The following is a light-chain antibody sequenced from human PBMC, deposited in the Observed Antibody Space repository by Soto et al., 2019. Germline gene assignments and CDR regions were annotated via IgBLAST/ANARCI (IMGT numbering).Light chain of an antibody. CDR2: KAS. CDR1: QTISSW. V-gene: IGKV1-5*03. Sequence: DIQMTQSPSTLSGSVGDRATTTFRASQTISSWLAWYQQKPGKAPKLLIYKASTLKSGVPSRFSGSGSGTEFTLTISSLQPDDFATYYCQHYNSYSEAFGQGTKVDIK. CDR3: QHYNSYSEA. J-gene: IGKJ1*01.